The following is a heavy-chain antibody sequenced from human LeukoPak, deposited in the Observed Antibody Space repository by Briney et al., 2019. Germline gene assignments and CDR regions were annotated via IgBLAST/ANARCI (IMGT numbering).Heavy chain of an antibody. D-gene: IGHD2-15*01. CDR2: IIPVLDTT. CDR1: GGSFERYA. Sequence: SVKVSCKASGGSFERYAVSWLRQAPGQGLEWVGRIIPVLDTTNYAQKLQDRLTIIADKTTGVVYLELTTLKSDDTALYYCAREGGRGGFQHWGQGTLVIVSS. J-gene: IGHJ1*01. V-gene: IGHV1-69*04. CDR3: AREGGRGGFQH.